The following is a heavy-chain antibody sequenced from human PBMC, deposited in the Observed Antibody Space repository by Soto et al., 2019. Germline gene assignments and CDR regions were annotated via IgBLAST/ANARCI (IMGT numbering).Heavy chain of an antibody. D-gene: IGHD1-20*01. CDR1: GGSISSGGYS. CDR2: IYHSGST. CDR3: ARVGGEISGIAPARSQKYNSFDP. V-gene: IGHV4-30-2*01. Sequence: PSETLSLTCAVSGGSISSGGYSWSWIRQPPGKGLEWIGYIYHSGSTYYNPSLKSRVTISVDRSKNQISLKVTSVTAADTAVYYCARVGGEISGIAPARSQKYNSFDPSGHGTLVTVSS. J-gene: IGHJ5*02.